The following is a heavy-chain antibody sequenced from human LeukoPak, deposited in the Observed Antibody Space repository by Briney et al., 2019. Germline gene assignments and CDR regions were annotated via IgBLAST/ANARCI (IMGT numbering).Heavy chain of an antibody. D-gene: IGHD5-18*01. J-gene: IGHJ4*03. V-gene: IGHV3-33*01. Sequence: GGSLRLSCAASGFTFSSYGMHRVRQAPGKGLEWVAVIWYDGSNKYYADSVKGRFTISRDNSKNTLYLQMNSLRAEDTAVYYCARSNVDTAMVNSYYFDYWGQGTTVTVSS. CDR2: IWYDGSNK. CDR1: GFTFSSYG. CDR3: ARSNVDTAMVNSYYFDY.